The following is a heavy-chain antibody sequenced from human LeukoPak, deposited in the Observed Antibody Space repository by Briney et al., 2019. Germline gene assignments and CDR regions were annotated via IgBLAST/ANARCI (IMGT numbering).Heavy chain of an antibody. V-gene: IGHV4-59*01. CDR3: ARDLYYYDSSGPSETLDY. Sequence: SETLSLTCTVSGGSISSYYWSWIRQPPGKGLEWIGYIYYSGSTNYNPSLKSRVTISVDTSKNQFSLKLSSVTAADTAVYYCARDLYYYDSSGPSETLDYWGQGTLVTVSS. J-gene: IGHJ4*02. D-gene: IGHD3-22*01. CDR1: GGSISSYY. CDR2: IYYSGST.